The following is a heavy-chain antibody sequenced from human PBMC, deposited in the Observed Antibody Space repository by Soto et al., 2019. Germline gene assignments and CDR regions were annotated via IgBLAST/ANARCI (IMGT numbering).Heavy chain of an antibody. V-gene: IGHV4-31*03. Sequence: QVQLQESGPGLVKPSQTLSLTCNVSGFSISRGGFLWSWIRQHPGTGLEWIGFIAYNGRTSYNPSLTRRVTISADTSKNQISLELNSVTAADTAVYYCARSEVVVIRLDNWGQGTPVTVSS. CDR1: GFSISRGGFL. J-gene: IGHJ4*02. D-gene: IGHD3-22*01. CDR2: IAYNGRT. CDR3: ARSEVVVIRLDN.